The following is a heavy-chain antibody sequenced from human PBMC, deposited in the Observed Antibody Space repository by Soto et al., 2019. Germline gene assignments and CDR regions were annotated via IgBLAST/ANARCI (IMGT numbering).Heavy chain of an antibody. V-gene: IGHV5-51*01. Sequence: GESLKISCKGSGYSFTSYWIGWVRQMPGKGLGWMGIIYPGDSDTRYSPSFQGQVTISADKSISTAYLQWSSLKASDTAMYYCARHIIYDSSGYTPGFDYWGQGTLVTVSS. D-gene: IGHD3-22*01. CDR2: IYPGDSDT. J-gene: IGHJ4*02. CDR3: ARHIIYDSSGYTPGFDY. CDR1: GYSFTSYW.